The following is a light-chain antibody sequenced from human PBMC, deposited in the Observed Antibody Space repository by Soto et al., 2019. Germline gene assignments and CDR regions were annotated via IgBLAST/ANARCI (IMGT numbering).Light chain of an antibody. Sequence: EIVLTQSPGTLSLSPGERATLSCRASQSVSSSYLAWYQQKPGQAPRLLIYGASSRATGIRDRFSRSGSGTDFTLTISRLAPEDFAVYYCQQYCSSSGTVGQGDKVDIK. CDR2: GAS. V-gene: IGKV3-20*01. CDR3: QQYCSSSGT. CDR1: QSVSSSY. J-gene: IGKJ1*01.